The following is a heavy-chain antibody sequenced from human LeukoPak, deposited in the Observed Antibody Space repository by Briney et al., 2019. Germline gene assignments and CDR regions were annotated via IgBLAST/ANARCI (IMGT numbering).Heavy chain of an antibody. D-gene: IGHD4-17*01. CDR2: IYTSGST. CDR3: ARGRNYGDYFDY. V-gene: IGHV4-61*02. CDR1: GGSISSGSYY. Sequence: SETLSLTCTVSGGSISSGSYYWSWIRQPAGKGLEWIGRIYTSGSTNYNPSLKSRVAISVDTSKNQFSLKLSYVTAADTAVYYCARGRNYGDYFDYWGQGTLVTVSS. J-gene: IGHJ4*02.